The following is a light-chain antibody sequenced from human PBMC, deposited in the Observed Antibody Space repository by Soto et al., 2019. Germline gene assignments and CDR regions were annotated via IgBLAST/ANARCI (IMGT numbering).Light chain of an antibody. CDR1: QSIRGDF. CDR2: AAS. J-gene: IGKJ4*01. V-gene: IGKV3-20*01. CDR3: QQYGTSPLT. Sequence: EIVLTQSPGTLSLSPGERATLSCRASQSIRGDFVAWYQQKPGQAPRLLISAASNRATGIPDRFSASGSGTDFSLTIRGLETEDFAVYYCQQYGTSPLTFGGGTKVEIK.